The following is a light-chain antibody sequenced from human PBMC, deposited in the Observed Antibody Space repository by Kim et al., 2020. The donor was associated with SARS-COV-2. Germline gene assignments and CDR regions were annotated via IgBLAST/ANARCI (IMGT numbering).Light chain of an antibody. CDR2: DVS. Sequence: QSLRISSTGTSSAVGRYNYVSWDQHHPGKAPKLIIYDVSKRPTGVPDRFSGAKSGNTASLTVSGLQAEDEADYYCSSYAGSNDLVFGGGTQLTVL. V-gene: IGLV2-8*01. J-gene: IGLJ2*01. CDR1: SSAVGRYNY. CDR3: SSYAGSNDLV.